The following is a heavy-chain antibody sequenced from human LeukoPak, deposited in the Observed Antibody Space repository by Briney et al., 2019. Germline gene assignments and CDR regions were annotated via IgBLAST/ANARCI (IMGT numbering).Heavy chain of an antibody. CDR1: GFTFKDYY. CDR2: ISSSGSYI. Sequence: VGSLRLSCAASGFTFKDYYMIWIRQAPGKGLQCISYISSSGSYINYADSVKGRFTISRDNTKNSLYLQMNSLRAEDTAVYYCARDGVVGAASGLFDYWGQGTLVTVSS. V-gene: IGHV3-11*05. CDR3: ARDGVVGAASGLFDY. J-gene: IGHJ4*02. D-gene: IGHD3-3*01.